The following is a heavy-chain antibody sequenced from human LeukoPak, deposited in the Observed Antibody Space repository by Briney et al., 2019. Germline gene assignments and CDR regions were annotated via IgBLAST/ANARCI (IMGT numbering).Heavy chain of an antibody. Sequence: PGGSLRLSCAASGFTFSNYNMNWVRQTPGKGLEWVSSISGISSYIYYRDSVKGRFTTSRDNARNELYLQLNSLRAEETAVYYCARASGTYFEYYFDYWGQGTLVTVSS. CDR2: ISGISSYI. CDR3: ARASGTYFEYYFDY. V-gene: IGHV3-21*01. CDR1: GFTFSNYN. D-gene: IGHD1-26*01. J-gene: IGHJ4*02.